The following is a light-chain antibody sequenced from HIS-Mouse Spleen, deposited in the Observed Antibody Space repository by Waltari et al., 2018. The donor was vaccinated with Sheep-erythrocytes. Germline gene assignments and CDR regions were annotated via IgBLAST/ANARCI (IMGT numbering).Light chain of an antibody. CDR1: SSDVGGYNY. CDR3: CSYAGSYNHV. Sequence: QSALTQPRSVSGSPGQSVTISCTGTSSDVGGYNYVSWDQQHPGKAPKPMIYDVSTRPSGVPVRCSVSKAGNTASLTISGRQAEDEADYYCCSYAGSYNHVFATGTKVTVL. CDR2: DVS. J-gene: IGLJ1*01. V-gene: IGLV2-11*02.